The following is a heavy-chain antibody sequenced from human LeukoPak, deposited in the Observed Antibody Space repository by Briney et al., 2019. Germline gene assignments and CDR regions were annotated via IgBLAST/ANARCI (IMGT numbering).Heavy chain of an antibody. CDR3: ARDGARYCSSTSCYTTSSEAFDI. Sequence: QPGGSRRLSWAASGFTFISYWMSWVRQAPGKGLEWVANIKQDGSAKYYVDSVKGRFTISRDNAKNSLYLQMSSLRAEDTAVYYCARDGARYCSSTSCYTTSSEAFDIWGQGTMVTVSS. CDR1: GFTFISYW. J-gene: IGHJ3*02. D-gene: IGHD2-2*02. V-gene: IGHV3-7*01. CDR2: IKQDGSAK.